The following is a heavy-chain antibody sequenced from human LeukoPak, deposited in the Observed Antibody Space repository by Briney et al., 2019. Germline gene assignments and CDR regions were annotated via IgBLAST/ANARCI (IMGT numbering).Heavy chain of an antibody. CDR3: AKEAYNWNVRYYYYYYMDV. Sequence: GGYLRLSCAAYAFTLSIYGMDWVRQAPGKGLEWVAFIRDDGSNEDYTDPVKGRFTSSRDNSKNTLYLKTNSVGGEDTAVYYCAKEAYNWNVRYYYYYYMDVWGKGTTVTISS. CDR2: IRDDGSNE. J-gene: IGHJ6*03. V-gene: IGHV3-30*02. D-gene: IGHD1-1*01. CDR1: AFTLSIYG.